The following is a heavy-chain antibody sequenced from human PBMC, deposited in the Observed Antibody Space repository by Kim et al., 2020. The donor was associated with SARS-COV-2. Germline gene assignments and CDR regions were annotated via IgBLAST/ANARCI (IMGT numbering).Heavy chain of an antibody. D-gene: IGHD6-13*01. CDR1: GGSISSSNW. J-gene: IGHJ6*02. CDR3: ARDFGGSSSYYYYYGMDV. CDR2: IYHSGST. V-gene: IGHV4-4*02. Sequence: SETLSLTCAVSGGSISSSNWWSWVRQPPGKGLEWIGEIYHSGSTNYNPSLKSRVTISVDKSKNQFSLKLSSVTAADTAVYYCARDFGGSSSYYYYYGMDVWGQGTTVTVSS.